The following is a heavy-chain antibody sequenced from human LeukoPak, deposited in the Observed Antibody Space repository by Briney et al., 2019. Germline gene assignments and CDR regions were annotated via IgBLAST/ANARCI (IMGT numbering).Heavy chain of an antibody. CDR1: GGSFSGYY. Sequence: SETLSLTCAVYGGSFSGYYWSWIRQPAGKGLEWIGRIYTSGSTNYNPSLKSRVTMSVDTSKNQFSLKLSSVTAADTAVYYCARDRRYDILTGLSRGEFDPWGQGTLVTVSS. CDR2: IYTSGST. J-gene: IGHJ5*02. D-gene: IGHD3-9*01. CDR3: ARDRRYDILTGLSRGEFDP. V-gene: IGHV4-4*07.